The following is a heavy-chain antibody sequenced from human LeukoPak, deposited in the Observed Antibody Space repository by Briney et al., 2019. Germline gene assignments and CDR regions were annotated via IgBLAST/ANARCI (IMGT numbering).Heavy chain of an antibody. J-gene: IGHJ4*02. CDR3: AKRGVVIRDILVGFHKEAYYFDS. CDR1: GITLSNYG. CDR2: ISGSGGST. Sequence: GGSLRLSCAVSGITLSNYGMSWVRQAPGKGLEWVAGISGSGGSTNYADSVKGRFTISRDNPKNTLFLQMNSLRAEDTAVYFCAKRGVVIRDILVGFHKEAYYFDSWGQGALVTVSS. V-gene: IGHV3-23*01. D-gene: IGHD2-15*01.